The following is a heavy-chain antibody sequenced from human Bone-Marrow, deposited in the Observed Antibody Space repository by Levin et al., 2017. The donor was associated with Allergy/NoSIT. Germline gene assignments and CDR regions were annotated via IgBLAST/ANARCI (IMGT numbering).Heavy chain of an antibody. CDR1: GFTFRNTW. V-gene: IGHV3-15*01. CDR2: ISATTDGGAP. D-gene: IGHD1-26*01. CDR3: NTEWGY. J-gene: IGHJ4*02. Sequence: GESLKISCATSGFTFRNTWMSWIRWAPGKGLQWVGRISATTDGGAPEYAAAVRGRSFISRDDSRDTVYLEINSLKIEDTAIYYCNTEWGYWGQGSLVSVSS.